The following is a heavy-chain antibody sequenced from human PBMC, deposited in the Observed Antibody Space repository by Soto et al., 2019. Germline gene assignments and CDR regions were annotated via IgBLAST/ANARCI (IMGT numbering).Heavy chain of an antibody. CDR2: IYYTGIT. J-gene: IGHJ4*02. CDR3: ARPARQDTVAGNY. V-gene: IGHV4-39*01. Sequence: QLHLQESGPGLVKPSETLSLTCTVSGGSISSSSYYWGWIRQPPGKGLEWIGSIYYTGITHYNPDLKSRATISIATPKNQFSLNLNSVTATDTAVYYCARPARQDTVAGNYWGQGTLVTVSS. CDR1: GGSISSSSYY. D-gene: IGHD6-19*01.